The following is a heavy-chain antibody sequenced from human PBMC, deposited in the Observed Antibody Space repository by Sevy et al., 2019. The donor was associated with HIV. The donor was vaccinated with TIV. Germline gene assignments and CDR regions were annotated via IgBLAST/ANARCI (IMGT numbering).Heavy chain of an antibody. J-gene: IGHJ4*02. CDR3: ARAGKSYGLFSGCFDY. CDR2: IYYSGNT. CDR1: GGSISSGDYY. D-gene: IGHD5-18*01. V-gene: IGHV4-30-4*01. Sequence: SETLSLTCTVSGGSISSGDYYWSWIRQPPGKGLEWIGYIYYSGNTYYNPSLKSRVTISLDTSKNQFSLKLSSVTAADTAVYYCARAGKSYGLFSGCFDYWGQGTLVTVSS.